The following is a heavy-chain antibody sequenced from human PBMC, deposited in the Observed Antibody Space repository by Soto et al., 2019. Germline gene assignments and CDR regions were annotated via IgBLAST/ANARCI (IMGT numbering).Heavy chain of an antibody. J-gene: IGHJ4*02. V-gene: IGHV3-23*01. CDR3: ARDPWAADY. Sequence: GGSLRLSCAASGFTFSSYAMSWVRQAPGKGLEWVLGISGSGGSTFYADSVRGRFTISRDNSKNTVNLQMNSLRAEDTAVYYCARDPWAADYWGQGTLVTVSS. CDR1: GFTFSSYA. CDR2: ISGSGGST. D-gene: IGHD3-16*01.